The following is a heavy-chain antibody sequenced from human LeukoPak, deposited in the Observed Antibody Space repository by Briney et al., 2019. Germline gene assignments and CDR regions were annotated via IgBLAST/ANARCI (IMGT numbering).Heavy chain of an antibody. CDR1: GFTFNDYW. V-gene: IGHV3-23*01. CDR3: AKDRAAYYFDY. Sequence: PAGSLRLSCAASGFTFNDYWMSWVRQAPGKGLEWVSAISGSGGCTYYADSVKGRFTISRDNSKNTLYLQMNSLRAEDTAVYYCAKDRAAYYFDYWGQGTLVTVSS. CDR2: ISGSGGCT. D-gene: IGHD6-25*01. J-gene: IGHJ4*02.